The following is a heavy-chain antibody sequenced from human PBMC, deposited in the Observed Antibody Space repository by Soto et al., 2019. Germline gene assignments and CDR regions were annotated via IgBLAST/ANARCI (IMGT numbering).Heavy chain of an antibody. Sequence: ASVKVSCKASGYTFTGYYIHWVRQAPGQGLEWMGWINPNSGGTSYAQKFQGWVTMTRDTSISTAYMELSRLISDDTAVYYCATDNCSGGSSYSDARRDVWGQGTTVTVSS. CDR1: GYTFTGYY. V-gene: IGHV1-2*04. CDR3: ATDNCSGGSSYSDARRDV. CDR2: INPNSGGT. D-gene: IGHD2-15*01. J-gene: IGHJ6*02.